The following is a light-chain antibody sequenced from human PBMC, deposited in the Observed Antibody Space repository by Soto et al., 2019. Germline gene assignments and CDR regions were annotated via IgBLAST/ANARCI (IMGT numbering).Light chain of an antibody. V-gene: IGKV1-9*01. CDR1: QGITNY. CDR2: TAS. CDR3: QQYNTYST. Sequence: DFELTQSPSFLSSSVGDRVTITCRASQGITNYLAWYQQKPGKAPKPLIYTASTLQSGVPARFSGSGSGTEFTLTISSLQPDDFATYYCQQYNTYSTVGQGGRLAI. J-gene: IGKJ5*01.